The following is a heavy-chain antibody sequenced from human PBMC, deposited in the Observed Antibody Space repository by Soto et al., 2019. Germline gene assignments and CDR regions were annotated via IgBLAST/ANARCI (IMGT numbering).Heavy chain of an antibody. Sequence: QVQLVESGGGVVQPGRSLRLSCAASGFTFSSYAMHWVRQAPGKGLEWVAVISYDGSNKYYADSVKGRFTISRDNSKNTLYLQMNSLRAEDTAVYYCARDGDSGWVDYWGQGTLVTVSS. CDR2: ISYDGSNK. V-gene: IGHV3-30-3*01. D-gene: IGHD6-19*01. J-gene: IGHJ4*02. CDR3: ARDGDSGWVDY. CDR1: GFTFSSYA.